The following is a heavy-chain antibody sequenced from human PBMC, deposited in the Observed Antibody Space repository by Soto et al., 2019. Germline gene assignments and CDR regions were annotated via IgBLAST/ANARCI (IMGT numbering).Heavy chain of an antibody. D-gene: IGHD2-8*01. CDR1: GGSISSYY. CDR2: IYYSGST. Sequence: SETLSLTCTVSGGSISSYYWSWIRQPPGKGLEWIGYIYYSGSTNYNPSLKSRVTISVDTSKNQFSLKLSSVTAADTAVYYCARGRLGYCTNGVCPIFDYWGQGTMVTVSS. J-gene: IGHJ4*02. V-gene: IGHV4-59*01. CDR3: ARGRLGYCTNGVCPIFDY.